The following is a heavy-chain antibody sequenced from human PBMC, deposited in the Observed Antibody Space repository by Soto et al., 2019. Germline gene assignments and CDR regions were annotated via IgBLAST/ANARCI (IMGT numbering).Heavy chain of an antibody. Sequence: QVQLVESGGGVVQPGRSLRLSCAASGFTFSSYAMHWVRQAPGKGLEWVAVISYDGSNKYYADSVKGRFTISRDNSKNTRYLQMDSLGAEDTAVYYCAREEVSARKHYGMDVWGQGTTVTVSS. CDR1: GFTFSSYA. D-gene: IGHD1-20*01. J-gene: IGHJ6*02. CDR2: ISYDGSNK. V-gene: IGHV3-30-3*01. CDR3: AREEVSARKHYGMDV.